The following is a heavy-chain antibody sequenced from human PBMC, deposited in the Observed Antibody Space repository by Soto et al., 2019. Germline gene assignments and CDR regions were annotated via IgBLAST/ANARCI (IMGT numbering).Heavy chain of an antibody. V-gene: IGHV3-30*18. CDR2: ISYDGSNK. J-gene: IGHJ4*02. CDR1: GFTFSSYG. CDR3: AKNANFYDSSGYDLDY. D-gene: IGHD3-22*01. Sequence: GGSLRLSCAASGFTFSSYGMHWVRQAPGKGLEWVAVISYDGSNKYYADSVKGRFTISRDNSKNTLYLQMNSLRAEDTAVYYCAKNANFYDSSGYDLDYWGQGTLVTVSS.